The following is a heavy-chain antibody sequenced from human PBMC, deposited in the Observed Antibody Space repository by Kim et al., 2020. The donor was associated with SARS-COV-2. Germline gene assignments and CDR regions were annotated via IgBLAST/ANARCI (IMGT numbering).Heavy chain of an antibody. Sequence: KSRVTISVDTSKNQFSLKLSSVTAADTAVLYCARGTRVLRFLEWLLYFDYWGQGTLVTVSS. J-gene: IGHJ4*02. V-gene: IGHV4-34*01. CDR3: ARGTRVLRFLEWLLYFDY. D-gene: IGHD3-3*01.